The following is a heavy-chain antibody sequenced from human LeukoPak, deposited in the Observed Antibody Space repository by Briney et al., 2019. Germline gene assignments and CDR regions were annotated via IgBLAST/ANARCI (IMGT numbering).Heavy chain of an antibody. J-gene: IGHJ5*02. CDR2: IYYSGST. V-gene: IGHV4-30-4*08. CDR3: AREGYCSSTSCHTKYNWFDP. D-gene: IGHD2-2*02. Sequence: SETLSLTCTVSGGSISSGDYYWSWIRQPPGKGLEWIGYIYYSGSTYYNPSLKSRVTISVDRSKNQFSLKLSSVTAADTAVYYCAREGYCSSTSCHTKYNWFDPWGQGTLVTVSS. CDR1: GGSISSGDYY.